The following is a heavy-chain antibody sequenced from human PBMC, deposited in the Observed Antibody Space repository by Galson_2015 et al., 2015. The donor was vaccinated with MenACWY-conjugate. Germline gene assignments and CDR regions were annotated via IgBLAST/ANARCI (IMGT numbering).Heavy chain of an antibody. D-gene: IGHD5-24*01. V-gene: IGHV4-4*02. CDR1: GGSISSNNW. CDR2: IYHSGST. J-gene: IGHJ4*02. Sequence: TLSLTCAVSGGSISSNNWWTWVRQPPGKGLEWLGEIYHSGSTNYSPSLKSRVTMSVDNSKNQFSLKLSSVTAADTAVYYCVRGRYNGGFNCYFDYWGQGTLVTVSS. CDR3: VRGRYNGGFNCYFDY.